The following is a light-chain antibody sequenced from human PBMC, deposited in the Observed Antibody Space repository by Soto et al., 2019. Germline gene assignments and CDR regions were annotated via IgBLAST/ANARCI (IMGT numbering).Light chain of an antibody. V-gene: IGKV3D-15*01. CDR1: QSVSSSY. Sequence: EIVLTQSPGTLSLSPGARAPLSCRASQSVSSSYLAWYQQKPGQAPRLLIYGASSRATGIPARFSGSGSGTEFTLTITSLQSEDFAVYCCQQYNNWPLTFGPGTRLEI. CDR2: GAS. CDR3: QQYNNWPLT. J-gene: IGKJ5*01.